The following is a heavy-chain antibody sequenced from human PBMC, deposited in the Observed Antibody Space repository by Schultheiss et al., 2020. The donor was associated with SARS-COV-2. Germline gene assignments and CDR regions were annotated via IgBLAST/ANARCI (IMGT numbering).Heavy chain of an antibody. V-gene: IGHV1-2*04. J-gene: IGHJ6*02. Sequence: ASVKVSCKASGYTFTSYYMHWVRQAPGQGLEWMGWINPNSGGTNYAQKFQGWVTMTRDTSISTAYMELSRLRSDDTAVYYCARSGLAAAGNNYYYGMDVWGQGTTVTVSS. CDR1: GYTFTSYY. CDR2: INPNSGGT. CDR3: ARSGLAAAGNNYYYGMDV. D-gene: IGHD6-13*01.